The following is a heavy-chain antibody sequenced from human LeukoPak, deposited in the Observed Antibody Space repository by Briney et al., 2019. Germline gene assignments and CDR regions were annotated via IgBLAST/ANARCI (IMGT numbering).Heavy chain of an antibody. J-gene: IGHJ6*02. CDR1: GFTFSSYS. CDR2: ISSGSSTT. CDR3: AGARTYYYAMDV. V-gene: IGHV3-48*02. Sequence: PGGSLRLSCVASGFTFSSYSMNWVRQAPGKGLEWVSYISSGSSTTYYVDSVKGRFTISRDNAKNSLYLQMNSLRDEDTAVYYCAGARTYYYAMDVWGQGTLVTVSS.